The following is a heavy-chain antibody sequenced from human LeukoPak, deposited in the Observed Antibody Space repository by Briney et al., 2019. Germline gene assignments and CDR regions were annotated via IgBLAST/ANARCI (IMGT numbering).Heavy chain of an antibody. J-gene: IGHJ3*02. CDR2: ISGSGGST. CDR1: GFTFSSYA. D-gene: IGHD7-27*01. Sequence: GGSLRLSCAASGFTFSSYAMSWVRQAPGKGLEWVSAISGSGGSTYYADSVKGRFTISRDNSKNTLYLQMNSLRAEDTAVYYCAREAGLTGDNRNDAFDIWGQGTMVTVSS. V-gene: IGHV3-23*01. CDR3: AREAGLTGDNRNDAFDI.